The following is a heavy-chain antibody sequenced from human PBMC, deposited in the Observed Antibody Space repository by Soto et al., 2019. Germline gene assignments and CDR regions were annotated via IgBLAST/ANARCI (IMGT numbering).Heavy chain of an antibody. Sequence: GASLKVACKASGNSLTTYYMHWVRQAPGQGLEWMGIINPSGGRTTYAQKFQGRVTMTRDTSTSTFHMELSSLTSEDTAVYYCAGLYHYDSSGYYDYWGQGTLVTVSS. CDR2: INPSGGRT. D-gene: IGHD3-22*01. J-gene: IGHJ4*02. CDR1: GNSLTTYY. V-gene: IGHV1-46*01. CDR3: AGLYHYDSSGYYDY.